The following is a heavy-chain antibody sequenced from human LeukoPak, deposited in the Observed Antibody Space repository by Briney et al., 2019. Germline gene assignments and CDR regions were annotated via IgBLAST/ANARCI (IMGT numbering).Heavy chain of an antibody. CDR3: AKSGYSYGYFDYYYYYYMDV. CDR2: IYSGGST. Sequence: GALRLSCAASEFSVGSNYMTWVRQAPGKGLEWVSLIYSGGSTYYADSVKGRFTISRDNSKNTLYLQMNSLRAEDTAVYYCAKSGYSYGYFDYYYYYYMDVWGKGTTVTVSS. D-gene: IGHD5-18*01. V-gene: IGHV3-66*01. J-gene: IGHJ6*03. CDR1: EFSVGSNY.